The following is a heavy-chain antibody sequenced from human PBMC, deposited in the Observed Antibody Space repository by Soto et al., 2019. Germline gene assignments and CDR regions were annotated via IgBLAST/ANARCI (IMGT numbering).Heavy chain of an antibody. CDR2: ISGSGGST. Sequence: GGSLRLSCAASGFTFSSYAMSWVRQAPGKGLEWVSAISGSGGSTYYADSVKGRFTISRANSKNTLYLQMNNLVAEDRAVYYCARAHSSSWSFFDDWGQGTLVTVSS. CDR3: ARAHSSSWSFFDD. V-gene: IGHV3-23*01. CDR1: GFTFSSYA. J-gene: IGHJ4*02. D-gene: IGHD6-13*01.